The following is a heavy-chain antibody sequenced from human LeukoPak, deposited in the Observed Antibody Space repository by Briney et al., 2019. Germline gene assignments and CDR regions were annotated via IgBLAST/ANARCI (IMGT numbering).Heavy chain of an antibody. CDR2: ISSSSSYI. D-gene: IGHD3-22*01. V-gene: IGHV3-21*04. Sequence: PGGSLRLSWAVSGFSFSSYSMNWVRQAPGKVLGWVSSISSSSSYIYYADSVKGRFTISSDNAKNSLYLQMNSLRAEDTALYHCARDVQDGSGYSFFDYWGQGTLVTVSS. CDR3: ARDVQDGSGYSFFDY. CDR1: GFSFSSYS. J-gene: IGHJ4*02.